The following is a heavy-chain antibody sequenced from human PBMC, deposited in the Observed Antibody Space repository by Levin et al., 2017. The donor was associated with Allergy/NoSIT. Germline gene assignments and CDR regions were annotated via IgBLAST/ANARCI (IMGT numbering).Heavy chain of an antibody. J-gene: IGHJ5*02. CDR3: AKGIVRFGVVSGPFDP. V-gene: IGHV3-23*01. D-gene: IGHD3-3*01. Sequence: ETLSLTCAASGFIFDNYVMTRVRQAPGKGLEWVSTISGGGGSRYYADSVKGRFSISRDNSKNTLYLQMDSLRADDTALYYCAKGIVRFGVVSGPFDPWGQGTLVTVSS. CDR1: GFIFDNYV. CDR2: ISGGGGSR.